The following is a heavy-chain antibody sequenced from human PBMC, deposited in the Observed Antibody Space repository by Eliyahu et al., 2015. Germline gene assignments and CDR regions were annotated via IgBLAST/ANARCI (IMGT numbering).Heavy chain of an antibody. CDR2: IPGDGIWQ. CDR3: ARDSGLNKGYFDY. Sequence: EVQLVESGGGLVQPGGSLRXSCAASGFAFSXYVMHWVRQTPGGXLEXLSSIPGDGIWQYYADSVRGRFTISRDNPKNTVNLQMGSLRAEDTAVYYCARDSGLNKGYFDYWGQGILVSVSS. CDR1: GFAFSXYV. V-gene: IGHV3-64*07. D-gene: IGHD3-22*01. J-gene: IGHJ4*02.